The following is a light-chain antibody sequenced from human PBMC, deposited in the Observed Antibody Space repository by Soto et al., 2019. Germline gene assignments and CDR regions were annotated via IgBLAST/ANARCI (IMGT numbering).Light chain of an antibody. CDR3: STWDDRLSSVL. CDR1: SSTIGSNN. CDR2: END. J-gene: IGLJ2*01. V-gene: IGLV1-47*01. Sequence: QSVLTQPPSASGTPGQRVTDTCSGSSSTIGSNNVAWYKKLAGSAPKLLIYENDQRPSGVPDRFSGSKSGTSASLAISGLRPEDEATYYCSTWDDRLSSVLFGGGTQLTVL.